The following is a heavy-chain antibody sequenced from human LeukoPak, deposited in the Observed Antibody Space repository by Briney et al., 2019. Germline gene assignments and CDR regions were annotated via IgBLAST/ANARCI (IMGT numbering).Heavy chain of an antibody. CDR1: GFTFDDYA. CDR2: ISWDGGST. J-gene: IGHJ6*03. Sequence: PGGSLRLSCAASGFTFDDYAMHWVRQAPGKGLEWVSLISWDGGSTYYADSVKGRFTISRDNSKNSLYLQMNSLRAEDTALYYCAKGYCSSTSCYPYYYYYYMDVWGKGTTVTVSS. CDR3: AKGYCSSTSCYPYYYYYYMDV. V-gene: IGHV3-43D*04. D-gene: IGHD2-2*01.